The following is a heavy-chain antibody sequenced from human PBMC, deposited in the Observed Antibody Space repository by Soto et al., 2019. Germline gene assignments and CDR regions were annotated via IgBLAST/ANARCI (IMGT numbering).Heavy chain of an antibody. CDR1: GFTVSSNY. CDR3: ARGLNYYGSGPNWFDP. CDR2: IYSGGST. D-gene: IGHD3-10*01. J-gene: IGHJ5*02. Sequence: GGSLRLSCAASGFTVSSNYMSWVRQAPGKGLEWVSVIYSGGSTYYADSVKGRFTISRDNSKNTLYLQMNSLRAEDTAVYYCARGLNYYGSGPNWFDPWGQGTLVTVSS. V-gene: IGHV3-66*01.